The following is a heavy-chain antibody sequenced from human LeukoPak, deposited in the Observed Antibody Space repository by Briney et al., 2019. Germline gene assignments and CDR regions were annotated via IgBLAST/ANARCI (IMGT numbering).Heavy chain of an antibody. CDR2: IIAYNGNT. Sequence: ASVKVSCKASGYTFTSYGISWVRHAPGQGLQWMGWIIAYNGNTNYAQKLRGRVTMTTDTSTSTAYMELRSLRSDDTAVYYCATSVIDTAMVDFNYLDYWGQGTLVTVSS. J-gene: IGHJ4*02. V-gene: IGHV1-18*01. CDR3: ATSVIDTAMVDFNYLDY. D-gene: IGHD5-18*01. CDR1: GYTFTSYG.